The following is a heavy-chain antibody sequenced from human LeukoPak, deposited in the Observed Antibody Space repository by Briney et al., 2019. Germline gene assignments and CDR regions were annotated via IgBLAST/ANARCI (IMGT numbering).Heavy chain of an antibody. J-gene: IGHJ4*02. D-gene: IGHD5-18*01. CDR3: AKDIGVGYSYGSFDY. Sequence: PGGSLRLSCAASGFTFDDYTMHWVRQAPGKGLEWDSLISWDGGSTYYADSVKGRFTISRDNSKNSLYLQMNSLRTEDTALYYCAKDIGVGYSYGSFDYWGQGTLVTVSS. CDR2: ISWDGGST. CDR1: GFTFDDYT. V-gene: IGHV3-43*01.